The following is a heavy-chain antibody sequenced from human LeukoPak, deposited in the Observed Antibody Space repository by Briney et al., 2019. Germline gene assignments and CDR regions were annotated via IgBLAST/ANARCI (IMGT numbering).Heavy chain of an antibody. Sequence: ASVKVSCKASGYTFTSYGISWVRQAPGQGLEWMGWISAYNGNTNYAQKLQGRVTMTTDTSTSTAYMELSSLRSEDTAVYYCARDKDYGGNSGFDYWGQGTLVTVSS. CDR1: GYTFTSYG. CDR2: ISAYNGNT. J-gene: IGHJ4*02. V-gene: IGHV1-18*01. CDR3: ARDKDYGGNSGFDY. D-gene: IGHD4-23*01.